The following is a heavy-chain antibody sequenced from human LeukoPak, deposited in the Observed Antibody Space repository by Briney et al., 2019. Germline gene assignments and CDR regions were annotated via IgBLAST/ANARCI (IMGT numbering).Heavy chain of an antibody. D-gene: IGHD3-22*01. J-gene: IGHJ4*02. CDR2: ISSNSDSI. Sequence: GRSLRLSCAASGFTLDDYAMHWVRQAPGKGLEWVAGISSNSDSIAYADSVKDRFTISRDNARNSLSLQMNSLRAEDTALYYCAKDRSSRGYYYYIDYWGQGALVTVSS. CDR1: GFTLDDYA. CDR3: AKDRSSRGYYYYIDY. V-gene: IGHV3-9*01.